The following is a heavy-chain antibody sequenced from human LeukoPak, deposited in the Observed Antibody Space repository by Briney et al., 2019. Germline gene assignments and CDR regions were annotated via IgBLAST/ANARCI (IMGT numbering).Heavy chain of an antibody. Sequence: GRSLRLSCAASGFTFDNYPMSWVSQAPGKGLEWVSTVNADGGNTYYADSVKGRFTISRDNSKSTLVLQMNSLRVEYTALYYCTKRVKYGGTWDHFADWGQGTLVTVSS. D-gene: IGHD1-14*01. CDR3: TKRVKYGGTWDHFAD. CDR2: VNADGGNT. J-gene: IGHJ4*02. V-gene: IGHV3-23*01. CDR1: GFTFDNYP.